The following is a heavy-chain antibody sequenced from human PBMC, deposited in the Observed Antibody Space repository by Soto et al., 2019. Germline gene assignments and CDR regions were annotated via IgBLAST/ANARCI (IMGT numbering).Heavy chain of an antibody. CDR1: GFTFSSYG. CDR3: ARDARPGLGHFDY. J-gene: IGHJ4*02. CDR2: IWYDGSNK. V-gene: IGHV3-33*01. Sequence: QVQLVESGGGVVQPGRSLRLSCAASGFTFSSYGMHWVRQAPGKGLEWVAVIWYDGSNKYYADSVKGRFTISRDNSKNTLYLQMNSLRAEDTAVYYCARDARPGLGHFDYWGQGTLVTVSS.